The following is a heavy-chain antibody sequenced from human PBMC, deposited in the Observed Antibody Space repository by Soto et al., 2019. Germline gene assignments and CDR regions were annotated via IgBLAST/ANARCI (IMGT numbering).Heavy chain of an antibody. CDR2: LSSDGFGA. V-gene: IGHV3-74*03. D-gene: IGHD3-16*01. CDR1: GFSLSPYW. Sequence: GGSLRLSCAASGFSLSPYWIHWVRQVPWRGLEWVARLSSDGFGAAYADSVKGRFFISRDIARNTLSLQMNSLRADDTAVYYCSRDLGGPDYWGRGTAVSVSS. J-gene: IGHJ4*02. CDR3: SRDLGGPDY.